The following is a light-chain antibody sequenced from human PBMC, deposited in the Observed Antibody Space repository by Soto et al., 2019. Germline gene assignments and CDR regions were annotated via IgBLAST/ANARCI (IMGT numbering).Light chain of an antibody. V-gene: IGKV3-11*01. CDR1: QSVSRK. J-gene: IGKJ5*01. Sequence: EIVMKQSPATLPVSPGERATLSCRASQSVSRKLAWYQQTRGQAPRLLMYGASTRATGIPDRFSGSGSGTDFTLTISSLEPEDFAVYYCQHRSIWPVSFGQGTRLEIK. CDR2: GAS. CDR3: QHRSIWPVS.